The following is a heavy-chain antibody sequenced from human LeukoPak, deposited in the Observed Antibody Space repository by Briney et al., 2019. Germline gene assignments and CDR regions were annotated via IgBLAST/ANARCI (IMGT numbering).Heavy chain of an antibody. CDR1: GYSISSGYF. V-gene: IGHV4-4*07. J-gene: IGHJ5*02. CDR2: IYTSGST. D-gene: IGHD5/OR15-5a*01. CDR3: ARDVSNWFDP. Sequence: SETLSLTCTVSGYSISSGYFWGWIRQPAGKGLEWIGRIYTSGSTNYNPSLKSRVTMSVDTSKNQFSLKLSSVTAADTAVYYCARDVSNWFDPWGQGTLVTVSS.